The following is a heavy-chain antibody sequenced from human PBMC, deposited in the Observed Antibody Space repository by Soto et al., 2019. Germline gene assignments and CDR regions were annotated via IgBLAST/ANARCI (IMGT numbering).Heavy chain of an antibody. V-gene: IGHV3-66*01. D-gene: IGHD2-15*01. Sequence: GGSLRLSCAASGFTVSSNYMSWVRQAPGKGLEWVSVIYSGGSTYYADSVKGRFTISRDNSKNTPYLQMNSLRAEDTAVYYCARDGLGYCSGGSCYPDAFDIWGQGTMVTVSS. J-gene: IGHJ3*02. CDR3: ARDGLGYCSGGSCYPDAFDI. CDR2: IYSGGST. CDR1: GFTVSSNY.